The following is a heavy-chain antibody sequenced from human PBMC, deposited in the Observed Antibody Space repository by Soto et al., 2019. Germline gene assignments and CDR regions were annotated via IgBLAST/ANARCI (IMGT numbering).Heavy chain of an antibody. J-gene: IGHJ4*02. D-gene: IGHD2-2*01. CDR1: GFTFSSYS. CDR2: ISSSSSTI. Sequence: PGGSLRLSCAASGFTFSSYSMNWVRQAPGKGLEWVSYISSSSSTIYYADSVKGRFTISRDNAKNSLYLQMNSLRAEDTAVYYCARRSKGSSTSCYDYWGQGTLVTVSS. CDR3: ARRSKGSSTSCYDY. V-gene: IGHV3-48*01.